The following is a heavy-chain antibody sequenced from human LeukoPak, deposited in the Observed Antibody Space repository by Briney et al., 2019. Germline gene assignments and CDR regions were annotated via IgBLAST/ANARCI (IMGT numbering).Heavy chain of an antibody. CDR2: FCYSGST. J-gene: IGHJ3*02. V-gene: IGHV4-39*07. Sequence: PSETLSLTCTVSGGSIISNTYCWGWIRQPPGKGLEWIGSFCYSGSTYSNPSLKSRVTISVDTSKNQFSLKLSSVTAADTAVYYCARVRSWLLLFAFDIWGQGTMVTVSS. D-gene: IGHD3-3*01. CDR3: ARVRSWLLLFAFDI. CDR1: GGSIISNTYC.